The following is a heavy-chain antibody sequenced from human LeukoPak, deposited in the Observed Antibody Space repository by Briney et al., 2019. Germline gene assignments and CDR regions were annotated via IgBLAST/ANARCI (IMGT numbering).Heavy chain of an antibody. V-gene: IGHV4-59*01. CDR2: IYYTGST. CDR3: ARGGTRQISSSDFDY. CDR1: GGSFNSYY. D-gene: IGHD6-6*01. J-gene: IGHJ4*02. Sequence: SETLSLTCTVSGGSFNSYYWNWIRQPPGKGLEWIGYIYYTGSTNYNPSLKSRRTISVDTSKNQFSLKLSSVTAADTAVYYCARGGTRQISSSDFDYWGQGTLVTVSS.